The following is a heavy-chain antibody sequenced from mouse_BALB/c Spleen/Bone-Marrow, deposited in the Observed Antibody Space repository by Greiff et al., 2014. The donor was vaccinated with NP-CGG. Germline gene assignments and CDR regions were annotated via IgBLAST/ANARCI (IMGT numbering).Heavy chain of an antibody. CDR1: GYTFTDYE. CDR2: IDPETGGT. CDR3: TSAGTVGAMDY. V-gene: IGHV1-15*01. Sequence: VQRVESGAELVRPGASVTLSCKASGYTFTDYEMHWVKQTPVHGLEWIGAIDPETGGTAYNQKFKGKATLTADKSSSTAYMELRSLTSEDSAVYYCTSAGTVGAMDYWGQGTSVTVSS. J-gene: IGHJ4*01. D-gene: IGHD4-1*01.